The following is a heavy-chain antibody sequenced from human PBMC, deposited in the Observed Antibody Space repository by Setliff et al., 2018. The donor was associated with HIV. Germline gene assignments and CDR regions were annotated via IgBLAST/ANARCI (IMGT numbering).Heavy chain of an antibody. Sequence: PSETLSLTCTVSGGSISSNIYFWGWIRQPPGKGLEWIGSIYYSGSAYYTSSLRSRLTISVDTSKNQFSLKLKSVTAADTAVYYCASQVTGYHDFWSGYLGYFDYWGQGRLVTVSS. D-gene: IGHD3-3*01. J-gene: IGHJ4*02. CDR3: ASQVTGYHDFWSGYLGYFDY. V-gene: IGHV4-39*01. CDR1: GGSISSNIYF. CDR2: IYYSGSA.